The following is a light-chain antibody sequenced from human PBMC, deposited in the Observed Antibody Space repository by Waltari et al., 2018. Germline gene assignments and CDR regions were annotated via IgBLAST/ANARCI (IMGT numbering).Light chain of an antibody. Sequence: DIQLTQSPSYLSASVGDRVTITCRASQGIDSYLNWYQHKPGQAPSLLIYAASALRTGVPLRFSGSGSGTDFTLTINSLQLEDFATYYCQQSYTTPQGTFGQGTRLEI. CDR3: QQSYTTPQGT. CDR1: QGIDSY. CDR2: AAS. J-gene: IGKJ5*01. V-gene: IGKV1-39*01.